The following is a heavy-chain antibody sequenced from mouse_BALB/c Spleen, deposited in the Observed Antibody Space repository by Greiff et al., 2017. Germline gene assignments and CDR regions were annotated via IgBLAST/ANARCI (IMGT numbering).Heavy chain of an antibody. J-gene: IGHJ3*01. Sequence: VQLVESGPGLVQPSQSLSITCTVSGFSLTSYGVHWVRQSPGKGLEWLGVIWSGGSTDYNAAFISRLSISKDNSKSQVFFKMNSLQANDTAIYYCAGATMITAWFAYWGQGTLVTVSA. CDR1: GFSLTSYG. D-gene: IGHD2-4*01. CDR2: IWSGGST. V-gene: IGHV2-2*02. CDR3: AGATMITAWFAY.